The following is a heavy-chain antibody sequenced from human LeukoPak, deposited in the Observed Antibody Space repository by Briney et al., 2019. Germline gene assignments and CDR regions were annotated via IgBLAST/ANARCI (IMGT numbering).Heavy chain of an antibody. CDR3: ARGRRGVGATRPDY. D-gene: IGHD1-26*01. CDR2: IYDSGST. CDR1: GGSISSGDYF. V-gene: IGHV4-30-4*08. Sequence: SETLSLTCTVSGGSISSGDYFWSWIRQPPGKGLEWIGYIYDSGSTYYNPSLKSRVTISVDTSKNQFSLKLSSVTAADTAVYYCARGRRGVGATRPDYWGQGTLVTVSS. J-gene: IGHJ4*02.